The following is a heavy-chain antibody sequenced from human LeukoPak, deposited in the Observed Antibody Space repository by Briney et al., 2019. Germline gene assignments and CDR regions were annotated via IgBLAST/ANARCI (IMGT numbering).Heavy chain of an antibody. Sequence: ASVKVSCKASGYTFTSYGISWVRQAPGQGLEWMGWISAYNDNTNYAQKLQGRVTMTTDTSTSTAYMELRSLRSDDTAVYYCASISDLWSGYYSFDYWGQGTLVTVSS. CDR1: GYTFTSYG. D-gene: IGHD3-3*01. CDR3: ASISDLWSGYYSFDY. J-gene: IGHJ4*02. V-gene: IGHV1-18*01. CDR2: ISAYNDNT.